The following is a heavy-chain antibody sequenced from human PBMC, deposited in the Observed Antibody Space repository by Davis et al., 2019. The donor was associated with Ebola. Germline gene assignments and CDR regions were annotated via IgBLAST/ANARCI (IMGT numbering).Heavy chain of an antibody. CDR2: ISAYNGNT. CDR3: PGWFDP. D-gene: IGHD3-10*01. Sequence: AASVKVSCKASGYTFTSYGISWVRQAPGQGLEWMGWISAYNGNTNYAQKLQGRVTMTTDTSTSTAYMELRSLRSDDTAVYTVPGWFDPWGQGTLVTVSS. J-gene: IGHJ5*02. CDR1: GYTFTSYG. V-gene: IGHV1-18*01.